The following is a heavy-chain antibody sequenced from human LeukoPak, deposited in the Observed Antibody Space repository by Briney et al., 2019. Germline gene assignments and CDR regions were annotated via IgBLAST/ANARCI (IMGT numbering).Heavy chain of an antibody. J-gene: IGHJ4*02. CDR3: ARVTEAGIFIFDY. D-gene: IGHD6-19*01. CDR2: ISAYNGNR. Sequence: GAAEKVSCKASGYTFTSYGISWVRQAPGQGLEGMGWISAYNGNRNYAQKLQGRVTMTTDTSTSTAYMELRSLRSGDTAVYYCARVTEAGIFIFDYWGQGTLVTGSS. V-gene: IGHV1-18*01. CDR1: GYTFTSYG.